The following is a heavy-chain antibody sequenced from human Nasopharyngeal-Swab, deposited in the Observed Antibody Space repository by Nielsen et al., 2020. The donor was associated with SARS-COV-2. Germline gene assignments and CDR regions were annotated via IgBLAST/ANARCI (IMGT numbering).Heavy chain of an antibody. CDR2: IRYDGFNQ. V-gene: IGHV3-33*08. Sequence: GESLKISCAASGFTFDDYAMHWVRQAPGKGLEWVAFIRYDGFNQHYADSVKGRFTISRDNAKNSLYLQMNSLRAEDTAVFYCVRLSIAAAGVDFWGQGTLVTVSS. CDR3: VRLSIAAAGVDF. J-gene: IGHJ4*02. CDR1: GFTFDDYA. D-gene: IGHD6-13*01.